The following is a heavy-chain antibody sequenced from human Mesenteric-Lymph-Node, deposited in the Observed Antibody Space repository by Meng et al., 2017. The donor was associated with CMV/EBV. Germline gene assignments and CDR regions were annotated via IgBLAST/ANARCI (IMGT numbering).Heavy chain of an antibody. J-gene: IGHJ4*02. CDR1: GYTFSSYY. CDR2: SNPNSGGT. CDR3: AREVTGACDY. D-gene: IGHD7-27*01. V-gene: IGHV1-2*02. Sequence: SCKASGYTFSSYYMRWVRQDPGQGLEWMGGSNPNSGGTNYAQKVQGRVTMTRDTSISTAYMELSRLRSDDTAVYYCAREVTGACDYWGQGTLVTVSS.